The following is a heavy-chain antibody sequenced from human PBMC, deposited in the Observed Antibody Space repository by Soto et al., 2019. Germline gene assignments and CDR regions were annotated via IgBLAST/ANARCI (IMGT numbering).Heavy chain of an antibody. D-gene: IGHD2-21*01. J-gene: IGHJ3*02. CDR1: GGTFSSYA. CDR2: IIPIFGTA. V-gene: IGHV1-69*12. CDR3: ARYRNILWWSHPFDI. Sequence: QVQLVQSGAEVKKPGSSVKVSCKASGGTFSSYAISWVRQAPGQGLEWMGGIIPIFGTANYAQKFQGRVTIXXDXSTXTAYRELRGVRSEDTAVYYGARYRNILWWSHPFDIWGQGTMVTVSS.